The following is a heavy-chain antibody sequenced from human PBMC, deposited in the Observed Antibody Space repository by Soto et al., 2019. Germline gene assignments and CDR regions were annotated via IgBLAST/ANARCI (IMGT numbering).Heavy chain of an antibody. J-gene: IGHJ6*04. D-gene: IGHD2-2*01. V-gene: IGHV3-15*01. Sequence: EVQLVESGGGLVKPGGSLRLSCAASGFTFSNAWMSWVRQAPGKGLEWVGRIKSKTDGGTTDYAAPVKGRFTISRDDSKNTLYLQMNSLKTEDTAVYYCAWEGYCRSTSCYAVVAAVWGKGTTVTVSS. CDR2: IKSKTDGGTT. CDR3: AWEGYCRSTSCYAVVAAV. CDR1: GFTFSNAW.